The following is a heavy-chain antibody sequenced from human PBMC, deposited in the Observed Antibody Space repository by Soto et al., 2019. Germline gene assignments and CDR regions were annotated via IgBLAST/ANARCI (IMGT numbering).Heavy chain of an antibody. CDR3: TTDRPWELPYYYYGMDV. CDR1: GFTFSNAW. V-gene: IGHV3-15*01. Sequence: GGSLRLSCAASGFTFSNAWMSWVRQAPGKGLEWVGRIKSKTDGGTTDYAAPVKGRFTISRDDSKNTLYLQMNSLKTEDTAVYYCTTDRPWELPYYYYGMDVWGQGTTVTVSS. J-gene: IGHJ6*02. CDR2: IKSKTDGGTT. D-gene: IGHD1-26*01.